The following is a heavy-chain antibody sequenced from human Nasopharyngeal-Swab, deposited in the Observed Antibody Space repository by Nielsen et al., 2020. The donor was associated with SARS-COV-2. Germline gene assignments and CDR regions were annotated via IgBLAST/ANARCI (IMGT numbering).Heavy chain of an antibody. CDR3: ARVGPLLSSSWYGVGGFDI. Sequence: VRQAPGQGLEGMGGIIPIFGTANYAQKFQGRVTITADESTSTAYMELSSLRSEDTAVYYCARVGPLLSSSWYGVGGFDIWGQGTMVTVSS. D-gene: IGHD6-13*01. J-gene: IGHJ3*02. V-gene: IGHV1-69*01. CDR2: IIPIFGTA.